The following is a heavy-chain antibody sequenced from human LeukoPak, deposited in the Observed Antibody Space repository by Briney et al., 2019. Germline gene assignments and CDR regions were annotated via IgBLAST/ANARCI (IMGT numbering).Heavy chain of an antibody. Sequence: PGGSLRLSCAASGFTFNDYAMHWVRQTPGKGLEWVSGISWHSGTIDYADSVKGRFTISRDNAKNSLCLQMNSLRAEDTAVYYCAELGITMIRGVWGKGTTVTISS. J-gene: IGHJ6*04. CDR3: AELGITMIRGV. D-gene: IGHD3-22*01. CDR2: ISWHSGTI. V-gene: IGHV3-9*01. CDR1: GFTFNDYA.